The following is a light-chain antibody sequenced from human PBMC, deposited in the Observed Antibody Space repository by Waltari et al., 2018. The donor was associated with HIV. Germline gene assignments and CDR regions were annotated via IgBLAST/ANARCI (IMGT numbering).Light chain of an antibody. Sequence: QSALTQPASVSVSPGQSITISCTRTSSDVGGYNYVSWYQQHPGKAPKLMIYEVSNRPSGVSNRFSGSKSGNTASLTISGLQAEDEADYYCSSYTSSSSWVFGGGTKLTVL. CDR2: EVS. J-gene: IGLJ3*02. V-gene: IGLV2-14*01. CDR3: SSYTSSSSWV. CDR1: SSDVGGYNY.